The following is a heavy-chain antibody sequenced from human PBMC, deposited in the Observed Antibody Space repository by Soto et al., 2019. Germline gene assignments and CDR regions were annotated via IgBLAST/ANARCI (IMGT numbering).Heavy chain of an antibody. V-gene: IGHV4-30-2*01. CDR1: GGSISSGGYS. Sequence: SETLSLTCAVSGGSISSGGYSWSWIRQPPGKGLEWIGYIYHSGSTYYNPSLKSRVTISVDRSKNQFSLKLSSVTAADTAVYYCARTQMDYYGMDVWGQGTTVTVSS. CDR2: IYHSGST. CDR3: ARTQMDYYGMDV. J-gene: IGHJ6*02.